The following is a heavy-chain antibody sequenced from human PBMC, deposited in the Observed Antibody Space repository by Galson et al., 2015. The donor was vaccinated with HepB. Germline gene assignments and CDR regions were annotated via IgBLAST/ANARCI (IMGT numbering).Heavy chain of an antibody. CDR3: TTLEGGRLHYYDSSGSWFDP. CDR2: IKSKTDGGTT. D-gene: IGHD3-22*01. CDR1: GLTFSNAW. V-gene: IGHV3-15*01. J-gene: IGHJ5*02. Sequence: SLRLSCAASGLTFSNAWMSWVRQAPGKGLEWVGRIKSKTDGGTTDYAAPVKGRFTISRDDSKNTLYLQMNSLKTEDTAVYYCTTLEGGRLHYYDSSGSWFDPWGQGTLVTVSS.